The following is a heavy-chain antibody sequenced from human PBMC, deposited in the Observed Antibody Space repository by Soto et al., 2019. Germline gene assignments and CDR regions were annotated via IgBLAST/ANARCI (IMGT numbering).Heavy chain of an antibody. D-gene: IGHD5-12*01. CDR3: ARGIEMATP. CDR1: GFIFSRYT. Sequence: EVPLVESGGGLVKPGGSLRLSCAASGFIFSRYTMNWVRQAPGKGLEWVSSISSSSDYIYYADSVKGRFTTSRDNAKTSLYLQMNSLRAEDTAVYYCARGIEMATPWGQGTLVTVSS. J-gene: IGHJ5*02. V-gene: IGHV3-21*01. CDR2: ISSSSDYI.